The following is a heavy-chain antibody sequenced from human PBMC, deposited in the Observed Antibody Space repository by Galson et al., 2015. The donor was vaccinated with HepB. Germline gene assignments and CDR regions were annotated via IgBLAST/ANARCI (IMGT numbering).Heavy chain of an antibody. CDR1: GFTFSSYS. D-gene: IGHD6-13*01. CDR2: ISSSSSYI. Sequence: SLRLSCAASGFTFSSYSMNWVRQAPGKGLEWVSSISSSSSYIYYADSVKGRFTISRDNAKNSLYLQMNSLRAEDTAVYYCERGLKQQLAQKPSNYFDYWGQGTLVTVSS. CDR3: ERGLKQQLAQKPSNYFDY. V-gene: IGHV3-21*01. J-gene: IGHJ4*02.